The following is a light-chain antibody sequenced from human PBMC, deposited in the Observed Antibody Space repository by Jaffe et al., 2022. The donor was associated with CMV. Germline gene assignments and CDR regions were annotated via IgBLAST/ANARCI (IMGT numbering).Light chain of an antibody. V-gene: IGKV3-20*01. J-gene: IGKJ1*01. CDR1: RTVSSSY. Sequence: IVLTQSPDTLSLSPGERATLSCRASRTVSSSYLAWYQQKPGQAPRLLYYGASSRATGIPDRFSVSGSGTDFTLTISRLEPEDFAVYYCQQSGTSPGTFGQGTKVEIK. CDR3: QQSGTSPGT. CDR2: GAS.